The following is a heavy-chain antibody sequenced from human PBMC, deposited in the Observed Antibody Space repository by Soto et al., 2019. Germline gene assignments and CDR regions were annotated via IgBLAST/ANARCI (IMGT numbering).Heavy chain of an antibody. D-gene: IGHD3-9*01. V-gene: IGHV3-48*01. CDR3: ARDYYDILTGPRWFDP. Sequence: GGSLRLSCAASGFTFSSYSMNWVRQAPGKGLEWVSYISSSSSTIYYADSVKGRFTISRDNAKNSLYLQMNSLRAEDTAVYYCARDYYDILTGPRWFDPWGQGTLVTVSS. J-gene: IGHJ5*02. CDR1: GFTFSSYS. CDR2: ISSSSSTI.